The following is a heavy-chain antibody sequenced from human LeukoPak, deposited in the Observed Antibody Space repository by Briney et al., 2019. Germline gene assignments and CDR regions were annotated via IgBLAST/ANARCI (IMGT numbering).Heavy chain of an antibody. CDR2: IYYSGST. CDR3: ARCGYSYGSEFDY. CDR1: GGSISSYY. Sequence: PSETLSLTCTVSGGSISSYYWSWIRQPPGKGLEWIGYIYYSGSTNYNPSLKSRVTISVDTSKNQFSLKLNSVTAADTAVYYCARCGYSYGSEFDYWGQGTLVTVSS. D-gene: IGHD5-18*01. J-gene: IGHJ4*02. V-gene: IGHV4-59*08.